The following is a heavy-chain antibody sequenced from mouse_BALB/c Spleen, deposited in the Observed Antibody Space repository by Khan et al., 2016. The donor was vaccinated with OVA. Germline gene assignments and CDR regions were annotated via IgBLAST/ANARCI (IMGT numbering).Heavy chain of an antibody. CDR2: ISYSGST. V-gene: IGHV3-2*02. D-gene: IGHD2-3*01. J-gene: IGHJ3*01. CDR1: GYSITSDHA. Sequence: EVQLQESGPGLVKPSQSLSLTCTVTGYSITSDHAWNWIRQFPGNKLEWMGYISYSGSTSYNPSLKSRISITRDTSKNQFFLQLNSVTTEDTATYYCATLYDGYYPFAYWGQGTLVTVSA. CDR3: ATLYDGYYPFAY.